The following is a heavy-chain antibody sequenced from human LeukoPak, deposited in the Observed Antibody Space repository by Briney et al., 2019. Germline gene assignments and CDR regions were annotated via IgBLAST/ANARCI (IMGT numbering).Heavy chain of an antibody. J-gene: IGHJ4*02. CDR3: AREFGHCYGDNCFYFFDT. V-gene: IGHV1-18*01. Sequence: ASVTVSFTSSGYTLTNYNISWVRQAPGQGLEWMGWINTYKGDTLYAQKLQGRVTMTADTSTNTAYMELRSLRFDDTAVYYCAREFGHCYGDNCFYFFDTWGQGFRVTVSS. D-gene: IGHD4-23*01. CDR1: GYTLTNYN. CDR2: INTYKGDT.